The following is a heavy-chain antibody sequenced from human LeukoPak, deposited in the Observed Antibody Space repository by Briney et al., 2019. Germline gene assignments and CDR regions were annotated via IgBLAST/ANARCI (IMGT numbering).Heavy chain of an antibody. Sequence: SETLSLTCPVSGGSISSSSYYWGWLRQPPGKGLEWIGCIYYSGRPYYNPSLKSRITISVDTSKNQYSRKLSSVTAADTAVYYCARRYYYDSSPPDYWGQGTLVTVSS. CDR1: GGSISSSSYY. V-gene: IGHV4-39*01. CDR2: IYYSGRP. J-gene: IGHJ4*02. CDR3: ARRYYYDSSPPDY. D-gene: IGHD3-22*01.